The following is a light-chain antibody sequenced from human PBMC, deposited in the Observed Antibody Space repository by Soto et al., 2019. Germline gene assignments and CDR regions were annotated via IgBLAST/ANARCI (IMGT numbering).Light chain of an antibody. Sequence: DIQMTQSPSTLSASVGDRVTVTCRARQSISRWLAWYQQKPGKAPKLLIYTASNLESGVPSRFSGSGSGTEFTLTCGSLQPDDFATYSCQQYEAYPLTFGGGTKVEIK. CDR2: TAS. V-gene: IGKV1-5*03. CDR1: QSISRW. CDR3: QQYEAYPLT. J-gene: IGKJ4*01.